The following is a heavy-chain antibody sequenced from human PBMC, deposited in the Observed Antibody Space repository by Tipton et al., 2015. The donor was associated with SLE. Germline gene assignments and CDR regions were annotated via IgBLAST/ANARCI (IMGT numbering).Heavy chain of an antibody. Sequence: TLSLTCTVSGGSFRSSRYYWGWIRQAPGKGLEWIGGLYYGGRTYYNLSLKSRVTISADTSKNQFSLMLSSVTAADTAVYYCAREGAEKVRTSYYYYMDVWGKGTTVTISS. J-gene: IGHJ6*03. CDR2: LYYGGRT. CDR1: GGSFRSSRYY. CDR3: AREGAEKVRTSYYYYMDV. V-gene: IGHV4-39*07. D-gene: IGHD3-10*01.